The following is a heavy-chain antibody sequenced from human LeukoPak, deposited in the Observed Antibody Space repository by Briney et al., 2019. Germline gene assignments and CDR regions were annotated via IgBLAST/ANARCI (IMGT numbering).Heavy chain of an antibody. D-gene: IGHD1-26*01. J-gene: IGHJ4*02. CDR2: IYYTGGT. CDR3: ARGRIVGARNFDY. V-gene: IGHV4-59*12. Sequence: SETLSLTCTVSGGSIGSNYWTWIRQPPGKGLEYIGYIYYTGGTNYNPSLKSRVTISVDTSKNQFSLKPSSVTAADTAVYYCARGRIVGARNFDYWGQGTLVTVSS. CDR1: GGSIGSNY.